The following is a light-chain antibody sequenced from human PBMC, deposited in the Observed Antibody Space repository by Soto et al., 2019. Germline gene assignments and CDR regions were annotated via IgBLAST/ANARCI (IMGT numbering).Light chain of an antibody. Sequence: DILLTQSPSTLSASVVDRVTISCRASQSINKWLAWYQHKPGKAPNLLIYEVSTLHSGVPSRFSGSGSGTEFTRTISSLRPEDFATYYCQQANSFPITSGQGTRLEVK. CDR1: QSINKW. V-gene: IGKV1-5*03. CDR2: EVS. CDR3: QQANSFPIT. J-gene: IGKJ5*01.